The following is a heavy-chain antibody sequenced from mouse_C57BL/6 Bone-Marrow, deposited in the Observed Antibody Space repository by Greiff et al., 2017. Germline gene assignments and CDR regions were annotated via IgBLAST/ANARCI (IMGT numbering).Heavy chain of an antibody. D-gene: IGHD1-1*01. V-gene: IGHV1-50*01. CDR3: SPYYGSSLAWFAY. CDR1: GYTFPSYW. Sequence: QVQLQQPGAELVKPGASVKLSCKASGYTFPSYWMQWVKQRPGLGLEWIGEIDPSDSYTNYNQKFKGKATLTVDTSSSTAYMQLSSLTSEESAVYYCSPYYGSSLAWFAYWGQGTLVTVSA. J-gene: IGHJ3*01. CDR2: IDPSDSYT.